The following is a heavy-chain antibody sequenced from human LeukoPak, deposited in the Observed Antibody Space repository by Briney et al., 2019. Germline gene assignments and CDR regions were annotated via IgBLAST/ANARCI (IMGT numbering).Heavy chain of an antibody. Sequence: GGSLRLSCAASGFQFDYYGIQWVRQARGKGLEWVAVILLDGNVEYYADSVKGRFTISRDNSKNTLYLQMNSLRAEDTAMYYCANLDDYWGQGTLVTVSS. CDR3: ANLDDY. CDR1: GFQFDYYG. J-gene: IGHJ4*02. V-gene: IGHV3-30*18. CDR2: ILLDGNVE.